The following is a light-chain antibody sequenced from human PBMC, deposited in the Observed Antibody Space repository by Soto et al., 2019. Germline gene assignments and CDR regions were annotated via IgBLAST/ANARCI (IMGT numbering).Light chain of an antibody. CDR2: DTS. CDR3: QPYNNWPLT. J-gene: IGKJ4*01. V-gene: IGKV3-15*01. Sequence: EILMTQSPATLSVSPGEVSTPSCRASQGIGDTLAWYQHKPGQTPRLLIYDTSTRATGVPTRFSGSRSGAEFTLTINSLQSEDFAVYYCQPYNNWPLTFGGGTKVDIK. CDR1: QGIGDT.